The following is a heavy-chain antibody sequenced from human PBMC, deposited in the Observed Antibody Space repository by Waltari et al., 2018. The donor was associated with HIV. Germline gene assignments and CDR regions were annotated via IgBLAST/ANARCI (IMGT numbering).Heavy chain of an antibody. V-gene: IGHV1-46*01. Sequence: QVQLVQSGAEVKKPGASVKVSCKASGYTFTTYYLHWVRQAPGQGLEWIGVINTSAGSSVYTRKFQGRVPMTSDTSTTTVYMEVSSLTSEDTAVYYCARFSSPSLDYWGQGTLVTVSS. J-gene: IGHJ4*02. CDR1: GYTFTTYY. CDR2: INTSAGSS. D-gene: IGHD6-6*01. CDR3: ARFSSPSLDY.